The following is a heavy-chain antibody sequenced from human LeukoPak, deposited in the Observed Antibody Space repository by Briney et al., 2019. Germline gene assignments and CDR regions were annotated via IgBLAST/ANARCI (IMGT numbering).Heavy chain of an antibody. V-gene: IGHV3-23*01. D-gene: IGHD2-2*03. J-gene: IGHJ3*02. CDR1: GFTFSSYA. Sequence: GGSLRLSCAASGFTFSSYAMSWVRQAPGKGLEWVSAISGSGGSTYYADSVKGRFTISRDNSKNKLYLQMNSLRAEDTAVYYCAKGGRGYCSSTSCYPDAFDIWGQGTMVTVSS. CDR2: ISGSGGST. CDR3: AKGGRGYCSSTSCYPDAFDI.